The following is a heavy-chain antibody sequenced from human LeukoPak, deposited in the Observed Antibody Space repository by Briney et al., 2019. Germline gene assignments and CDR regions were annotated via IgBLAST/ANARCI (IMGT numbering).Heavy chain of an antibody. Sequence: SQTLSLTCAVSGGSISSGGYSWSWIRQPPGKGLEWIGYIYHSGSTYYNPSLKSRVTISVDRSKNQFSLKLSSVTAADTAVYYCARDGSPGLPRYWGQGTLVTVSS. CDR1: GGSISSGGYS. D-gene: IGHD3-16*01. CDR2: IYHSGST. J-gene: IGHJ4*02. CDR3: ARDGSPGLPRY. V-gene: IGHV4-30-2*01.